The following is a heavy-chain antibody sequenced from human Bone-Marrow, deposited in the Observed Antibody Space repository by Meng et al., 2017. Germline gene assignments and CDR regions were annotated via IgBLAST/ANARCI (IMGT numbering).Heavy chain of an antibody. CDR1: GGSISSGNHY. CDR2: IYYSGST. V-gene: IGHV4-31*03. J-gene: IGHJ2*01. Sequence: QVQRQEPGPGLVKPSQPLSLTCTASGGSISSGNHYWSWIRQHPGKGLEYIGYIYYSGSTYYNPSLKSRVIISVDTSKNQFSLRLNSVTAADTAVYYCASLYGDSSVWYLDLWGRGTLVTVSS. CDR3: ASLYGDSSVWYLDL. D-gene: IGHD4-17*01.